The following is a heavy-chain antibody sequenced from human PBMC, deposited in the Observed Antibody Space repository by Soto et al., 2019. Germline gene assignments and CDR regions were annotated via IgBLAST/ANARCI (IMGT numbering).Heavy chain of an antibody. CDR3: ARGGCSGGSCNWFDP. V-gene: IGHV4-59*01. CDR2: IYYSGST. J-gene: IGHJ5*02. Sequence: QVQLQESGPGLVKPSETLSLTCTVSGGSISSYYWSWIRQPPGKGLEWIGYIYYSGSTNYNPSLKSRVTISVDTSKNQCSLKLSSVTAADTAVYYCARGGCSGGSCNWFDPWGQGTLVTVSS. D-gene: IGHD2-15*01. CDR1: GGSISSYY.